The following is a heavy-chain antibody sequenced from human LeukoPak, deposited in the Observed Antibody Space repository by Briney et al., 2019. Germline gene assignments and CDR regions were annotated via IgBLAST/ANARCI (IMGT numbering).Heavy chain of an antibody. Sequence: SETLSLTCAVYGGSFSGYYWSWIRQPPGKGLEWIGEINHSGSTNYNPSLMSRVTISLDTSKNHFSLNLSSVTAADTAVYYCARGQGTVTTHWGQGTLVTVSS. CDR1: GGSFSGYY. D-gene: IGHD4-11*01. J-gene: IGHJ4*02. CDR2: INHSGST. V-gene: IGHV4-34*01. CDR3: ARGQGTVTTH.